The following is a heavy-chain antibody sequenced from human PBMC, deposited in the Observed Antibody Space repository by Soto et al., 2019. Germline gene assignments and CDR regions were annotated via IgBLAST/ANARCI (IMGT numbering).Heavy chain of an antibody. CDR1: GFTFSSYG. D-gene: IGHD3-22*01. J-gene: IGHJ4*02. Sequence: PGGSLRLSCAASGFTFSSYGMHWVRQAPGKGLEWVAVISYDGSNKYYADSVKGRFTISRDNSKNTLYLQMNSLRAEDTAVYYCAKRHGYYDSSGYLDYWGQGTLVTVSS. CDR2: ISYDGSNK. V-gene: IGHV3-30*18. CDR3: AKRHGYYDSSGYLDY.